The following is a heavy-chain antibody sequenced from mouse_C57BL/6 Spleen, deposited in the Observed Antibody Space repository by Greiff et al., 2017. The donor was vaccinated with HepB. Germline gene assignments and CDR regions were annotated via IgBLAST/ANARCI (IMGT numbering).Heavy chain of an antibody. Sequence: VQLQQSGPELVKPGASVKISCKASGYSFTGYYMNWVKQSPEKSLEWIGEINPSAGGTTYNQKFKAKATLTVDKSSSTAYMQLKSLTSEDSAVYYCARRIYDYYAMDYWGQGTSVTVSS. V-gene: IGHV1-42*01. CDR1: GYSFTGYY. CDR3: ARRIYDYYAMDY. D-gene: IGHD2-3*01. CDR2: INPSAGGT. J-gene: IGHJ4*01.